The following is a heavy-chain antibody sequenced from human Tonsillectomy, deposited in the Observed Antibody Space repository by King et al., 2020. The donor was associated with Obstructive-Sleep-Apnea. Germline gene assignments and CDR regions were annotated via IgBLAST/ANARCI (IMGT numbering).Heavy chain of an antibody. V-gene: IGHV4-39*07. J-gene: IGHJ5*02. CDR2: IYYSGST. CDR3: ARVFREGXXEGWFDP. Sequence: QLQESGPGLVKPSETLSLTCTVSGGSISSSSYYWGWIRQPPGKGLEWIGSIYYSGSTYYNPSLKSRVTISVDTSKNQFSLKLSSVTAADTAVYYCARVFREGXXEGWFDPWGQGTLVTVSS. CDR1: GGSISSSSYY. D-gene: IGHD2-21*01.